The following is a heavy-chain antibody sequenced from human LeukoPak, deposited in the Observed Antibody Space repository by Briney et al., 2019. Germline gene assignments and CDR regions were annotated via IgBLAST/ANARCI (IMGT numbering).Heavy chain of an antibody. CDR2: ITSGGSTI. CDR1: GFTFSGYY. D-gene: IGHD3-22*01. J-gene: IGHJ4*02. Sequence: GGSLRLSCAASGFTFSGYYMNWIRQAPGKGLEWVSYITSGGSTISYADSVKGRFTISRDNAKNSLYLQMNTLRAEDTAVYYCARYDSSGSHFDYWGQGTLVTVSS. V-gene: IGHV3-11*01. CDR3: ARYDSSGSHFDY.